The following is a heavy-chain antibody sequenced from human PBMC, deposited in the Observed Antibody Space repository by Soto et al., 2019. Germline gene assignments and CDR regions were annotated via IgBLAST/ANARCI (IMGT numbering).Heavy chain of an antibody. CDR3: ARDLGATVRGSDY. D-gene: IGHD3-10*01. V-gene: IGHV3-7*01. J-gene: IGHJ4*02. CDR1: GFTFSTYW. CDR2: IKQDGSGK. Sequence: EVQLVESGGGLVQPGGSLRLSCAASGFTFSTYWMSWVRQAPGKGLEWVANIKQDGSGKYYVDSVKGRFTISRDNAKNTLYIQMNSLRAEDTAVYYCARDLGATVRGSDYWGQGTLVTVTS.